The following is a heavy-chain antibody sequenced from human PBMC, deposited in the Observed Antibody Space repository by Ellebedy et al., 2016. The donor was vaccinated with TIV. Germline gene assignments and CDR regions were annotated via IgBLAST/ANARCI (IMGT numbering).Heavy chain of an antibody. CDR1: GGSISSYY. D-gene: IGHD2-2*01. CDR2: IYYSGST. Sequence: SETLSLTCTVFGGSISSYYWSWIRQPPGKGLEWIGYIYYSGSTNYNPSLKSRVTVSVDTSKNQFSLKLSSVTAADTAVYYCARVHCSSTSCYEFDYWGQGTLVTVSS. V-gene: IGHV4-59*12. J-gene: IGHJ4*02. CDR3: ARVHCSSTSCYEFDY.